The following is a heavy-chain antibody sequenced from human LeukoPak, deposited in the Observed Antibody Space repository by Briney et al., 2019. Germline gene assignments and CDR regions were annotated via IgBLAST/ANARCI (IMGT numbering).Heavy chain of an antibody. D-gene: IGHD2-15*01. Sequence: ASVKVSCKVSGYTLTELSTHWVRQAPGKGLEWMGGFDPEDGETIYAQKFRGRVTMTEDTSTDTAYMELSSLRSEDTAVYYCATTAGYCSGGSCLPHNWFDPWGQGTLVTVSS. CDR3: ATTAGYCSGGSCLPHNWFDP. CDR2: FDPEDGET. V-gene: IGHV1-24*01. CDR1: GYTLTELS. J-gene: IGHJ5*02.